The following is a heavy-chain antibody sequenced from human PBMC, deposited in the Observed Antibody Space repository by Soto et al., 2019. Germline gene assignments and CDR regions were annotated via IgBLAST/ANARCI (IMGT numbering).Heavy chain of an antibody. CDR1: GGSISRYY. D-gene: IGHD3-22*01. CDR2: LYNTGST. Sequence: SETPSLTCTVSGGSISRYYWSWIRQPPGKGLEWIGYLYNTGSTIYNPSLESRVTISVDTSKNQFSLKLNSVTAADTAVYYCARGEVYYYDSSGYYRANDAFDIWGQGTMVTVSS. CDR3: ARGEVYYYDSSGYYRANDAFDI. V-gene: IGHV4-59*01. J-gene: IGHJ3*02.